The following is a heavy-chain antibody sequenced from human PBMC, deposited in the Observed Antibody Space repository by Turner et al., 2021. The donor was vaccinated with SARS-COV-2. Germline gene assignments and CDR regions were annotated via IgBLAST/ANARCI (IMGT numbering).Heavy chain of an antibody. J-gene: IGHJ4*02. Sequence: QVQLVESGGGVVQPGRSLRLSCAASGFTFSSFGMHWVRQAPGKGLEWVAVIWYDGSNEYYADSVKGRFTISRDNSKNTLYLQMNSLRAEDTAVYYCARDSGYYRFDFWGQGTLVTVSS. V-gene: IGHV3-33*01. D-gene: IGHD3-22*01. CDR1: GFTFSSFG. CDR3: ARDSGYYRFDF. CDR2: IWYDGSNE.